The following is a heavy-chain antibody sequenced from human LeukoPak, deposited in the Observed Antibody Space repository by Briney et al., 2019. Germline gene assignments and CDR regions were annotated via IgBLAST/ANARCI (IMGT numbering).Heavy chain of an antibody. D-gene: IGHD3-10*01. J-gene: IGHJ6*03. CDR1: GYPFTGYY. CDR2: FNPRNGGT. V-gene: IGHV1-2*02. CDR3: ATGAQYGLRGVAYFYYMHV. Sequence: AASVKVSCKASGYPFTGYYVHWVRQSPGHGLEWMGWFNPRNGGTHSAQKFQGRVSMTGDTSITTAYMELTGLTSDDTAVYYCATGAQYGLRGVAYFYYMHVWGTGTTVTVSS.